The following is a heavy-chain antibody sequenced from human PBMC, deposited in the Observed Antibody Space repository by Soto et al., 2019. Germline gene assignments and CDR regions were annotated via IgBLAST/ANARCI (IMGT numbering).Heavy chain of an antibody. Sequence: EVQLVESGGGLVQPGGSLRLSCAASGFTFSSYWMHWVRQAPGKGLGWVSGINSDGSSTSYADSVKGRFTISRDNAKNTLYLQMNSLIAEDTAVYYCARQPLGSGWSYWYFYLWGRGTLVTVSS. D-gene: IGHD6-19*01. V-gene: IGHV3-74*01. CDR3: ARQPLGSGWSYWYFYL. J-gene: IGHJ2*01. CDR2: INSDGSST. CDR1: GFTFSSYW.